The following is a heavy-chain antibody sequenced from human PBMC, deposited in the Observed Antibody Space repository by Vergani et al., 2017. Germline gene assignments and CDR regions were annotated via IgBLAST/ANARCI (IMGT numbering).Heavy chain of an antibody. Sequence: QVQLVQSGAEVKKPGASVKVSCKASGYTFTSHYMHWVRQAPGQGLEWMGIINPSGGSTSYAQKFQGRVTMTRDTSTSTVYMELSSLRSEDTAVYYCARGIGSDERSSRGYYFDYWGQGTLVTVSS. CDR1: GYTFTSHY. D-gene: IGHD1-26*01. J-gene: IGHJ4*02. V-gene: IGHV1-46*01. CDR3: ARGIGSDERSSRGYYFDY. CDR2: INPSGGST.